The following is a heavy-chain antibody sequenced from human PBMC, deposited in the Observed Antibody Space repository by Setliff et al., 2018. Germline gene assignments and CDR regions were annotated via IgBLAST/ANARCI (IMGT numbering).Heavy chain of an antibody. D-gene: IGHD2-21*02. V-gene: IGHV1-2*04. J-gene: IGHJ3*02. Sequence: GASVKVSCKASGYTFTGYYMHWVRQAPGQGLEWMGWINPNSGGTNYAQKFQGWVTMTRDTSISTAYMELSRLRSDDTAVYYCARTPVVVTLRNAFDIWGQGTMVTVSS. CDR1: GYTFTGYY. CDR2: INPNSGGT. CDR3: ARTPVVVTLRNAFDI.